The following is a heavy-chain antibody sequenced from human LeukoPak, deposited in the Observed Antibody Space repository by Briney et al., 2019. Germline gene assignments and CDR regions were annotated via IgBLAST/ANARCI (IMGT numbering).Heavy chain of an antibody. Sequence: GGSLRLSCAASGFTFSSSWMSWVRQAPGKGLEWVANINQDGSEKYYVDSVKGRFTISRDNAKNSLYLQMKSLRAEDTAVYYCASDGSPDYYGSGSYNYWGQGTLVTVSS. V-gene: IGHV3-7*01. D-gene: IGHD3-10*01. CDR3: ASDGSPDYYGSGSYNY. J-gene: IGHJ4*02. CDR2: INQDGSEK. CDR1: GFTFSSSW.